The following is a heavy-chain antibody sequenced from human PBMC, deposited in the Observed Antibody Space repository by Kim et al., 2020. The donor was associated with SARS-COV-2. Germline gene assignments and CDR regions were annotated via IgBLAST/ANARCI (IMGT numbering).Heavy chain of an antibody. CDR1: GGSFNDYY. D-gene: IGHD3-10*01. CDR3: AGGQDVDSGRDGGIDV. J-gene: IGHJ6*02. V-gene: IGHV4-34*01. Sequence: SETLSLICAVYGGSFNDYYWSWIRQPPGKGLEWIGEINHSGSTNYNPSLKSRVTISVDTSKNQFSLQLSSVTAADTAVYYCAGGQDVDSGRDGGIDVWG. CDR2: INHSGST.